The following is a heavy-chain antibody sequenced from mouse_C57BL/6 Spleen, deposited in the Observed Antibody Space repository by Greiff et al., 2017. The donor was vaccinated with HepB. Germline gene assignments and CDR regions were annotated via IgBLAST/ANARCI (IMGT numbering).Heavy chain of an antibody. CDR3: TYYYGNSYWYFDG. V-gene: IGHV14-4*01. CDR1: GFNIKDDY. Sequence: VQLQQSGAELVRPGASVKLSCTASGFNIKDDYMHWVKQRPEQGLEWIGWIDPENGDTEYASKFQGKATITADTSSNTAYLQLSSLTSEDTAVYYCTYYYGNSYWYFDGWGTGTTVTVSS. CDR2: IDPENGDT. J-gene: IGHJ1*03. D-gene: IGHD1-1*01.